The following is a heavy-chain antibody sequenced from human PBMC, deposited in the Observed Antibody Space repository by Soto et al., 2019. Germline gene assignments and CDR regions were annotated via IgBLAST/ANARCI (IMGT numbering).Heavy chain of an antibody. CDR3: AASAVVAAHY. J-gene: IGHJ4*02. V-gene: IGHV3-11*01. CDR2: ISGNGNTI. D-gene: IGHD2-15*01. CDR1: GFTVSSNY. Sequence: GGSLRLSCAASGFTVSSNYMSWVRQAPGKGLEWLSYISGNGNTIYYADSVKGRFTVSRDNAKNLLYLQMNSLRAEDTAVYYCAASAVVAAHYWGQGALVTVSS.